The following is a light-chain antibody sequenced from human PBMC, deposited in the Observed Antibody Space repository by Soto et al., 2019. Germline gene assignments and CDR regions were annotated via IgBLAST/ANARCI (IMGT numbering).Light chain of an antibody. V-gene: IGLV1-40*01. CDR3: QSYDTRLGGYGV. CDR2: DNG. Sequence: QSVLTQPPSVSGAPGQRVTISCTGSGSNIGAGYDVHWYQQLPGTAPKLLIYDNGNRPSGVPDRFSGSKSGTSAALAITGLQPEDEADYYCQSYDTRLGGYGVFGGGTKLTVL. CDR1: GSNIGAGYD. J-gene: IGLJ3*02.